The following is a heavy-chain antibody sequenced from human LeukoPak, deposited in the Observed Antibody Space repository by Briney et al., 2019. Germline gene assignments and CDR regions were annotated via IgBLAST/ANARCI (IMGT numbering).Heavy chain of an antibody. V-gene: IGHV5-51*01. Sequence: GESLKISCKGSGYSFTSYWIGWVRQMPVKGLEWMGIIYPGDSDTRYSPSFQGQVTISADKSISTAYLQWSSLKASDTAMYYCARHGHEYDFWSGPDGYFDYWGQGTLVTVSS. CDR3: ARHGHEYDFWSGPDGYFDY. CDR1: GYSFTSYW. J-gene: IGHJ4*02. CDR2: IYPGDSDT. D-gene: IGHD3-3*01.